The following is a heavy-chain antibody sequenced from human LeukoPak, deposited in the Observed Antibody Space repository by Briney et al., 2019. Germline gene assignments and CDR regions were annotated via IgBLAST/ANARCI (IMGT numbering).Heavy chain of an antibody. J-gene: IGHJ4*02. CDR3: VRDGDAYNFDW. V-gene: IGHV3-30*04. Sequence: GGSLRLSCAASGFTFSSYAMHWVRQAPGKGLEWVAVISYDGSNKYYADSVKGRFTISRDNTRNTLSLQMNSLRAEDTAVYFCVRDGDAYNFDWWGQGALVTVSS. CDR1: GFTFSSYA. D-gene: IGHD5-24*01. CDR2: ISYDGSNK.